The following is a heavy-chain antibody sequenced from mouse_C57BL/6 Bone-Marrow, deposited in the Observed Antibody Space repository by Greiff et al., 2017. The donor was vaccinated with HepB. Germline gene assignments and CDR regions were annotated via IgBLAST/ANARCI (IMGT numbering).Heavy chain of an antibody. D-gene: IGHD4-1*02. Sequence: QVQLQQPGAELVKPGASVKLSCKASGYTFTSYWMQWVKQRPGQGLEWIGEIDPSDSYTNYNQKFKGKATLTVDTSSSTAYMQLSSLTSEDSAVYYCARGQLGSYWGQGTTLTVSS. V-gene: IGHV1-50*01. J-gene: IGHJ2*01. CDR3: ARGQLGSY. CDR2: IDPSDSYT. CDR1: GYTFTSYW.